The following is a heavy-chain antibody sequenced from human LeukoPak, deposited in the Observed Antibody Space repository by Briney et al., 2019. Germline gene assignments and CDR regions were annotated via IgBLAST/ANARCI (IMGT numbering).Heavy chain of an antibody. CDR2: INRETNLI. V-gene: IGHV3-48*02. D-gene: IGHD2-21*01. J-gene: IGHJ4*02. CDR3: VRDSDWAFDY. Sequence: GGSLRLSCAAFGFSFSSYAMNWVRQGPGKGLEWIAHINRETNLIDYADSVKGRFTVSRDNAKNSLFLQMISLTDEDTAVYYCVRDSDWAFDYWGPGALVTVSS. CDR1: GFSFSSYA.